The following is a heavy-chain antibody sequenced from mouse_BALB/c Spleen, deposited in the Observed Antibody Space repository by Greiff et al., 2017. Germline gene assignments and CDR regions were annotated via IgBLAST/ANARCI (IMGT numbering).Heavy chain of an antibody. CDR1: GYAFSSYW. CDR3: ARGGLDY. J-gene: IGHJ2*01. D-gene: IGHD3-3*01. CDR2: IYPGDGDT. Sequence: QVQLKESGAELVRPGSSVKISCKASGYAFSSYWMNWVKQRPGQGLEWIGQIYPGDGDTNYNGKFKGKATLTADKSSSTAYMQLSSLTSEDSAVYFCARGGLDYWGQGTTLTVSS. V-gene: IGHV1-80*01.